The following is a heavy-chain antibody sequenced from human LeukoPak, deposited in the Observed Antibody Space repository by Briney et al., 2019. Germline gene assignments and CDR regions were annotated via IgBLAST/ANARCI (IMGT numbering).Heavy chain of an antibody. D-gene: IGHD6-19*01. V-gene: IGHV5-51*01. CDR1: GYHFNTYW. J-gene: IGHJ6*02. CDR2: VYPEDSDT. CDR3: ARRIAVAGVGYYGMDV. Sequence: GESLKISCRGSGYHFNTYWIGWVRQMPEKGLEWMGIVYPEDSDTRYSSSFEGQVTVSVDKSISTAYLQWSSLKASDTAMYYCARRIAVAGVGYYGMDVWGQGTTVTVSS.